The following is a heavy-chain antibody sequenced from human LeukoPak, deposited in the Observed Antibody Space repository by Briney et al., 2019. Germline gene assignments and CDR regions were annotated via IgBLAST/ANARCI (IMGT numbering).Heavy chain of an antibody. Sequence: SETLSLTCAVYGGSFSGYYWSWIRQPPGKGLEWIGEINHSGSTNYNPSLKSRVTISVDTSKNQFSLKLSSVTVADTAVYYCAATDVTGEDYWGQGTLVTVSS. CDR2: INHSGST. D-gene: IGHD7-27*01. CDR3: AATDVTGEDY. CDR1: GGSFSGYY. J-gene: IGHJ4*02. V-gene: IGHV4-34*01.